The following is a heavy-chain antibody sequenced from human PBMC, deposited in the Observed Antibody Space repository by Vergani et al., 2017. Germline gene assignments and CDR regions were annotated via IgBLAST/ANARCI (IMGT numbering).Heavy chain of an antibody. CDR1: GYTFTSYY. Sequence: QVQLVQSGAEVKKPGASVKVSCKTSGYTFTSYYMQWVRQAPGQGLEWMGIINPSGGSTSYAQKFQGRVTMTRDTSTSTVYMELSSLRSEDTAVYYCARDSRYCSSTSCYVGRDWFDPWGQGTLVTVSS. CDR3: ARDSRYCSSTSCYVGRDWFDP. CDR2: INPSGGST. J-gene: IGHJ5*02. D-gene: IGHD2-2*01. V-gene: IGHV1-46*01.